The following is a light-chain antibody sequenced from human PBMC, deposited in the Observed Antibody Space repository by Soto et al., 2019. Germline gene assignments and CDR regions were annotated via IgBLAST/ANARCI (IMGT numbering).Light chain of an antibody. Sequence: IQMTQSPNTLSASVGDSLSFTCRASENVNGHLAWYQQKPGKAPKLLIYEASILESGVPSRFSGSGFGTEFTLTINGLLPEDFVTYYCQQYNNWPSFGQGTKVDIK. V-gene: IGKV1-5*03. CDR1: ENVNGH. CDR2: EAS. J-gene: IGKJ1*01. CDR3: QQYNNWPS.